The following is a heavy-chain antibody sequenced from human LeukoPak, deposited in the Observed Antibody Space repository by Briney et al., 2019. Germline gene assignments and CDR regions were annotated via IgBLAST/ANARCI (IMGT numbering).Heavy chain of an antibody. CDR2: IYYSGST. V-gene: IGHV4-61*01. J-gene: IGHJ3*02. D-gene: IGHD3-3*01. CDR3: ARVASGYDVFDI. Sequence: SETLSLTCTVSGGSVSSGSYYWSWLRQPPGKGVEWIGYIYYSGSTNYNPSLKSRVTISVDTSKNQFSLKLSSVTAADTAVFYCARVASGYDVFDIWGQGTMVTVSS. CDR1: GGSVSSGSYY.